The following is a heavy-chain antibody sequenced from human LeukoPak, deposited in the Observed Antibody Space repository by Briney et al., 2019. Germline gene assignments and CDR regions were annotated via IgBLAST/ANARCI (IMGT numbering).Heavy chain of an antibody. D-gene: IGHD5-24*01. J-gene: IGHJ4*02. CDR2: IHYSGST. V-gene: IGHV4-59*12. CDR3: ARVRFGQKWLQFDY. Sequence: PSETLSLTRTVSGGSISNYYWSWIRQPPGKGLEWIGYIHYSGSTNYNPSLKGRVTISVDTSQNHLSLKLTSVTAADTAVYYCARVRFGQKWLQFDYWGQGTLVTVSS. CDR1: GGSISNYY.